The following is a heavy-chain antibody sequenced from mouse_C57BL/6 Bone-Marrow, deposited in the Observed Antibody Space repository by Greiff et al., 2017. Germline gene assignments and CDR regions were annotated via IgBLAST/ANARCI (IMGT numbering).Heavy chain of an antibody. CDR2: INPSSGYT. D-gene: IGHD2-1*01. Sequence: VQLQQSGPVLVKPGASVKLSCKASGYTFTSYWMHWVKQRPGQGLEWIGYINPSSGYTKYNQKFKDKATLTADKSSSTAYMQLSSLTYEDSAVYYCARPHYGNSYFDYWGQGTTLTVSS. J-gene: IGHJ2*01. CDR1: GYTFTSYW. CDR3: ARPHYGNSYFDY. V-gene: IGHV1-7*01.